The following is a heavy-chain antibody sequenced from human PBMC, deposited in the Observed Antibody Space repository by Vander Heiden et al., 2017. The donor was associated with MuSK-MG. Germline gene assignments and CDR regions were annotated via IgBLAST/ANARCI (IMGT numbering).Heavy chain of an antibody. Sequence: VQLQESGPGLVKPSQTLSLMCAVPGDSLSAYYWSWIRPPAGRGLEYIGLIFPNGATDYNPSLKSRVTISVDTSKKEFSLRLTSVTTADTAMYDGARDGRGAYNSGLDVWGQGTRVTVSS. CDR3: ARDGRGAYNSGLDV. J-gene: IGHJ3*01. CDR2: IFPNGAT. D-gene: IGHD1-1*01. CDR1: GDSLSAYY. V-gene: IGHV4-4*07.